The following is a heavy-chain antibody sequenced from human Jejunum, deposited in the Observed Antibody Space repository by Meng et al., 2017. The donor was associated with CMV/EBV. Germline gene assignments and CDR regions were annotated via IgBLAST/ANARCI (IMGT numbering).Heavy chain of an antibody. CDR3: ARVDGYSRLDY. D-gene: IGHD5-24*01. J-gene: IGHJ4*02. V-gene: IGHV4-30-4*08. CDR2: IYCSGST. Sequence: TVAGGAISSGDYYWSWIRQPPGKGLEWIGYIYCSGSTYYNPSLKSRVTISVDTSKNQFSLKLSSVTAADTAVYYCARVDGYSRLDYWGQGTLVTVSS. CDR1: GGAISSGDYY.